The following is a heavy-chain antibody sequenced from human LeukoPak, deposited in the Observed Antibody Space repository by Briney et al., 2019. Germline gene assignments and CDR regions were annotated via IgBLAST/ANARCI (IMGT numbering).Heavy chain of an antibody. D-gene: IGHD4-23*01. V-gene: IGHV3-23*01. CDR3: ARDRWGLLGTPVRAWVDP. J-gene: IGHJ5*02. Sequence: GGSLRLSCAASGFTFSSYAMSWVRQAPGKGLEWVSAISGSGGSTYYADSVKGRFTISRDNSKNTLYLQVNSLRPEDTAMYYCARDRWGLLGTPVRAWVDPWGQGTLVTVSS. CDR2: ISGSGGST. CDR1: GFTFSSYA.